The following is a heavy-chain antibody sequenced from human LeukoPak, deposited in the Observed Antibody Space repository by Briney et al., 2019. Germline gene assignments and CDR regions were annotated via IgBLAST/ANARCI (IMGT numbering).Heavy chain of an antibody. CDR3: ATLGYCSGGSCYTVDY. Sequence: SVKVSCKASGGTFSSYAISWVRQAPGQGLKWMGGIIPIFGTANYAQKFQGRVTITADESTSTAYMELSSLRSEDTAVYYCATLGYCSGGSCYTVDYWGQGTLVTVSS. J-gene: IGHJ4*02. CDR2: IIPIFGTA. V-gene: IGHV1-69*01. CDR1: GGTFSSYA. D-gene: IGHD2-15*01.